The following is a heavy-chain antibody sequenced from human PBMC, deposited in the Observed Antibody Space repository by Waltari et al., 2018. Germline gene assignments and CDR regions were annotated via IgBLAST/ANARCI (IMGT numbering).Heavy chain of an antibody. CDR3: ATRWFGDAAAGDWFDP. CDR1: GYTLTELS. CDR2: FDPEDGET. V-gene: IGHV1-24*01. D-gene: IGHD3-10*01. J-gene: IGHJ5*02. Sequence: QVQLVQSGAEVKKPGASVKVSCKVSGYTLTELSMHWLRQAPGKGLEWMGGFDPEDGETIYAQKFQGRVTMTEDTSTDTAYMELSSLRSEDTAVYYCATRWFGDAAAGDWFDPWGQGTLVTVSS.